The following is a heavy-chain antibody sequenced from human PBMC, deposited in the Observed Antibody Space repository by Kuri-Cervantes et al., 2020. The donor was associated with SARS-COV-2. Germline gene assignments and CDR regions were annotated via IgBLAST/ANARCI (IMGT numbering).Heavy chain of an antibody. D-gene: IGHD4-17*01. CDR3: ARGRDDYGLG. J-gene: IGHJ4*02. Sequence: SVKVSCKASGGTFSSYAISWVRQAPGQGLEWMGGIIPIFSTANYAQKFQGRVTITTDESTSTAYMALSSLRSEDTAVYYCARGRDDYGLGWGQGTLVTVSS. CDR2: IIPIFSTA. CDR1: GGTFSSYA. V-gene: IGHV1-69*05.